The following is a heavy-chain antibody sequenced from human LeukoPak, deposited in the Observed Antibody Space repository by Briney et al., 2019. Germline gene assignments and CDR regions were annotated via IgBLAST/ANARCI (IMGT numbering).Heavy chain of an antibody. Sequence: ASVKVSCKASGYTVTAYFMHWVRQAPGQGLEWMGWINPNSVGTNYAQKFQGRVAMTRDTSISTAYMELSRLRSDDTAVYYCTGGWYGAGSIGVDFWGQGTLVTVSS. CDR3: TGGWYGAGSIGVDF. V-gene: IGHV1-2*02. CDR2: INPNSVGT. J-gene: IGHJ4*02. CDR1: GYTVTAYF. D-gene: IGHD3-10*01.